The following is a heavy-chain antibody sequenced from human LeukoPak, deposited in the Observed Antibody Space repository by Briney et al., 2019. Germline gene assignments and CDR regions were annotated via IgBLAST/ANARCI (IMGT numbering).Heavy chain of an antibody. J-gene: IGHJ4*02. CDR1: GGSISSYY. D-gene: IGHD1-14*01. CDR3: ARSIGTGTPYFDY. CDR2: IYYSGST. Sequence: SETLSLTCTVSGGSISSYYWSWIRQHPGKGLEWIGYIYYSGSTYYNPSLKSRVTISVDTSKNQFSLKLSSVTAADTAVYYCARSIGTGTPYFDYWGQGTLVTVSS. V-gene: IGHV4-59*06.